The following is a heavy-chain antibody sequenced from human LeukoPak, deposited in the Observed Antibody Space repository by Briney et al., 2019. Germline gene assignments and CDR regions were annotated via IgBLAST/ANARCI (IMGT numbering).Heavy chain of an antibody. Sequence: ASVKVSCKASGYTFTSYAMHWVRQAPGQRLEWMGRINAGNGNTKYSQKFQGRVTITRDTSASTAYMELSSLRSEDMAVYYCARGDFWTLVPDYWGQGTLVIVSS. CDR2: INAGNGNT. V-gene: IGHV1-3*01. CDR3: ARGDFWTLVPDY. J-gene: IGHJ4*02. D-gene: IGHD3-3*01. CDR1: GYTFTSYA.